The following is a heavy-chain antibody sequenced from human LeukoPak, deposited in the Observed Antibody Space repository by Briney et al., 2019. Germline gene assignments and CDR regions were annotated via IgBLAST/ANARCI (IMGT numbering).Heavy chain of an antibody. Sequence: SETLSLTCTVSGGSISSYYWSWNRQPPGKGLEWIGYIYYSGSTNYNPSLKSRVTISVDTSKNQFSLKLSSVTAADTAVYYCARGSGHYYYYGMDVWGQGTTVTVSS. CDR2: IYYSGST. V-gene: IGHV4-59*01. CDR3: ARGSGHYYYYGMDV. CDR1: GGSISSYY. J-gene: IGHJ6*02.